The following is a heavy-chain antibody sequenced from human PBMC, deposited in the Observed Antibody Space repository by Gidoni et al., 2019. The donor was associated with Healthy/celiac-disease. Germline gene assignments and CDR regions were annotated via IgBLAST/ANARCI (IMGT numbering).Heavy chain of an antibody. CDR1: GGTFSSYA. J-gene: IGHJ3*02. CDR3: ARDRPGACSSTSCYERDAFDI. D-gene: IGHD2-2*01. V-gene: IGHV1-69*01. Sequence: QVQLVQSGAEVKKPGSSVKVSCKASGGTFSSYAISWVRQAPGQGLEWMGGIIPIFGTANYAQKFQGRVTITADESTSTAYMELSSLRSEDTAVYYCARDRPGACSSTSCYERDAFDIWGQGTMVTVSS. CDR2: IIPIFGTA.